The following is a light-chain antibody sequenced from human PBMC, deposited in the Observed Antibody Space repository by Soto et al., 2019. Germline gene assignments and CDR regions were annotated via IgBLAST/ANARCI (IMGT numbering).Light chain of an antibody. CDR2: AAS. CDR3: QSYKTPRT. CDR1: QSINSY. V-gene: IGKV1-39*01. Sequence: DIQMTQSPSSLSATVGDRVTITCRASQSINSYLNWYQQKPGKVPKLLIFAASTLQSGVPSRFSGSGSGTDFTLTITSLQPEDFGTYYCQSYKTPRTFGQGTKVDI. J-gene: IGKJ1*01.